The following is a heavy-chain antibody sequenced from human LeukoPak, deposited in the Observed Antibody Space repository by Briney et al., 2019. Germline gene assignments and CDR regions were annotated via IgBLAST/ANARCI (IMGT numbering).Heavy chain of an antibody. D-gene: IGHD3-22*01. V-gene: IGHV1-3*01. Sequence: ASVKVSCKASGYTFTSYAMHWVRQAPGQRLEWMGWINAGNGNTKYSQKFQGRVTITRDTSASTAYMELSSLRSEDTAVYYCARTERITMIVVTLGGAFDIWGQGTMVTVSS. CDR2: INAGNGNT. CDR3: ARTERITMIVVTLGGAFDI. CDR1: GYTFTSYA. J-gene: IGHJ3*02.